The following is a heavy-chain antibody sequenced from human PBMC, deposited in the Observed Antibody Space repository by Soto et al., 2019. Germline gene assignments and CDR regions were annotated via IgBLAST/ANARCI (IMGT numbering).Heavy chain of an antibody. CDR2: IYYSGST. CDR3: ARIREGIVGAIDY. D-gene: IGHD1-26*01. J-gene: IGHJ4*02. Sequence: LSLTCTVSGGSISSYYWSWIRQPPGKGLEWIGYIYYSGSTNYNPSLKSRVTISVDTSKNQFSLKLSSVTAADTAVYYCARIREGIVGAIDYWGQGXLVTGYS. V-gene: IGHV4-59*01. CDR1: GGSISSYY.